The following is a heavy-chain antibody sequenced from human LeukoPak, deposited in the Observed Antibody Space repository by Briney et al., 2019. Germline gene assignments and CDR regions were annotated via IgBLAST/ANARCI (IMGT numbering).Heavy chain of an antibody. Sequence: GGSLRLSCAASGFTLSTYSMNWVRQAPGKGLGWVSSISSGSSYIYYADSVKGRFTISRDNAKNSLYLQMNSLRAEDTAVYYCARDLYCSGGSCAGYFDYWGQGTLVTVSS. V-gene: IGHV3-21*01. CDR3: ARDLYCSGGSCAGYFDY. CDR2: ISSGSSYI. J-gene: IGHJ4*02. D-gene: IGHD2-15*01. CDR1: GFTLSTYS.